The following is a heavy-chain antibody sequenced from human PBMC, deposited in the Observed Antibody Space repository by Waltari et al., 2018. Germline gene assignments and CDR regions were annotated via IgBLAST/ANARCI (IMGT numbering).Heavy chain of an antibody. D-gene: IGHD5-18*01. J-gene: IGHJ4*02. CDR1: GGSISSSSYY. Sequence: QLQLQESGPGLVKPSETLSLTCTVSGGSISSSSYYWGWIRQPPGKGLEWIGSIYYSGRTSHNPALKSRVTISVDTSKNQFSLKLSSVTAADTAVYYCARLIRYSYAMWGQGTLVTVSS. CDR3: ARLIRYSYAM. V-gene: IGHV4-39*01. CDR2: IYYSGRT.